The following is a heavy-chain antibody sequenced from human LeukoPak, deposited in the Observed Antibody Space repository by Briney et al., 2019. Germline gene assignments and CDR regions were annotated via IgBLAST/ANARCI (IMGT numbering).Heavy chain of an antibody. CDR3: ARVDITIFGVATGWFDP. D-gene: IGHD3-3*01. CDR2: IYTSGST. Sequence: SETLSLTCTVSGGSISSYYWSWIRQPAEKGLEWIGRIYTSGSTNYNPSLKSRVTMSVDTSKNQFSLKLSSVTAADTAVYYCARVDITIFGVATGWFDPWGQGTLVTVSS. J-gene: IGHJ5*02. CDR1: GGSISSYY. V-gene: IGHV4-4*07.